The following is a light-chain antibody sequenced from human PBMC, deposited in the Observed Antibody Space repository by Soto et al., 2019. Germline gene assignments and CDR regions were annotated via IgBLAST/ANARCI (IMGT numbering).Light chain of an antibody. CDR2: GAS. CDR1: QSVGSN. Sequence: EIVWTQSPGTLSLSPGERVTLSCRARQSVGSNLAGYQQKPGQAPRLLIYGASTRATGIPDRFSGSGSGTDFTLTISRLEPEDFAVYYCQHYGNTPPSVTFGPGTKVDIK. CDR3: QHYGNTPPSVT. J-gene: IGKJ3*01. V-gene: IGKV3-20*01.